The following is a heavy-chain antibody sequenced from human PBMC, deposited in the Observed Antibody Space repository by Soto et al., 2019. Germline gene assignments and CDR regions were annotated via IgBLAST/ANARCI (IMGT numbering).Heavy chain of an antibody. J-gene: IGHJ5*02. Sequence: EVQLVESGGGLVQPGGSLKLSCVASGFTFSGSAMHWVRQASGRGLEWVGRIRTKPNSFATAYAASMKGRFTISRDDSKNTLYLQMNSLKIEDTAVYYCTRPPFDNWFDPWGQGTLVTVAS. D-gene: IGHD3-16*01. CDR2: IRTKPNSFAT. CDR3: TRPPFDNWFDP. CDR1: GFTFSGSA. V-gene: IGHV3-73*02.